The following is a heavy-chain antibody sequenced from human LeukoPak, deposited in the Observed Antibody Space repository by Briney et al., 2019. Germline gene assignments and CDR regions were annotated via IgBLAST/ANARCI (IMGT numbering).Heavy chain of an antibody. J-gene: IGHJ4*02. CDR1: GYTFTSYD. CDR2: MNPNSGNT. CDR3: ATGQYSSYVRRVADYVWGSHPASSDFDY. D-gene: IGHD3-16*01. V-gene: IGHV1-8*01. Sequence: ASVKVSCKASGYTFTSYDINWVRQATGQGLEWMGWMNPNSGNTGYAQKLQGRVTMTRNTSISTAYMELSSLRSEDTAVYYCATGQYSSYVRRVADYVWGSHPASSDFDYWGQGTLVTVSS.